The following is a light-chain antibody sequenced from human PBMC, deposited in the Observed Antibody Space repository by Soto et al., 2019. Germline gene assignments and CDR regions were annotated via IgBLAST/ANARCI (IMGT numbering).Light chain of an antibody. V-gene: IGKV1-5*03. Sequence: DIQMTQSPSTLSEFVGDTVTITCRASQNINRYLAWYQQKPGKAPKLLIYKASSLESGVPSRFSGSGSGTEFTLTISSLQPDDSATYYCQQYDSYCTFGGGTKVDIK. CDR1: QNINRY. CDR2: KAS. CDR3: QQYDSYCT. J-gene: IGKJ4*01.